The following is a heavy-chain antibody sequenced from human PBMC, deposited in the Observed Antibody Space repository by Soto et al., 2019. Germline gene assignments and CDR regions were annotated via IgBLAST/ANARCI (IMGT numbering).Heavy chain of an antibody. J-gene: IGHJ4*02. CDR1: GYKFINHY. Sequence: QVQLVQSGAEVKKPGASVKVSCKASGYKFINHYIHWVRQAPGVGLEWMGIINTHGGGADYAQKFQDRVTMTTETYMNAVHMNLRSLTSEDTAVYFCVRDSSASATSYSVDNWGQGALVSVSA. CDR3: VRDSSASATSYSVDN. CDR2: INTHGGGA. V-gene: IGHV1-46*01. D-gene: IGHD3-10*01.